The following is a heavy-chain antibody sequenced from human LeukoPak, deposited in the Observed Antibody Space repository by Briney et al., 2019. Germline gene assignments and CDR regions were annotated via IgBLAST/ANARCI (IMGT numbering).Heavy chain of an antibody. CDR3: AKGLLHDPSWFDP. V-gene: IGHV3-30*18. Sequence: GGSLRLSCAASGFTFSSYGMHWVRQAPGKGLEWVAVISYDGSNKYYADSVKGRFTISRDNSKNTLHLQMNSLRAEDTAVYYCAKGLLHDPSWFDPWGQGTLVTVSS. CDR2: ISYDGSNK. D-gene: IGHD3-3*01. CDR1: GFTFSSYG. J-gene: IGHJ5*02.